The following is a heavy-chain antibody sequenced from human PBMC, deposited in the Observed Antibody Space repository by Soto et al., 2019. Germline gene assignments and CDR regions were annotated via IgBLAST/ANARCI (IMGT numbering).Heavy chain of an antibody. D-gene: IGHD2-2*01. J-gene: IGHJ3*02. Sequence: EIQVVESGGGLVKPGGSLRLSCAASGFTFSEYSFLWVRQAPGKGLEWLSFIANGDNHIFYSDSVKGRFTISRDNAKNSGYFQLNSLRADDSAVYYCARENGHCTDACNRGAFDIWGQGTMVTVSS. CDR3: ARENGHCTDACNRGAFDI. CDR1: GFTFSEYS. V-gene: IGHV3-21*01. CDR2: IANGDNHI.